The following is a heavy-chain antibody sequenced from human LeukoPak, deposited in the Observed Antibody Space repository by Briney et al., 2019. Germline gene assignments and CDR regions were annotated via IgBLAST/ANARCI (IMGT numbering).Heavy chain of an antibody. CDR1: GGSISSRSYY. D-gene: IGHD3/OR15-3a*01. CDR3: ARCADVTFGLVISFDY. Sequence: SETLSLTCTVSGGSISSRSYYWGWIRQPPGKGLEWIGSMYYTGSTYHSASLKSRVTISADTSKNQLSLRLTSVTAADTAVYYCARCADVTFGLVISFDYWGQGALVTVSS. V-gene: IGHV4-39*01. J-gene: IGHJ4*02. CDR2: MYYTGST.